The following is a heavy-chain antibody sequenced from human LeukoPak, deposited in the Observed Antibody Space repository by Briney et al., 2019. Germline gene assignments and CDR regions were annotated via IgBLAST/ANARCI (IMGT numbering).Heavy chain of an antibody. J-gene: IGHJ4*02. CDR2: IKKDGSET. V-gene: IGHV3-7*05. CDR3: TGGAGWLTDY. CDR1: GFTFSNYG. Sequence: PGGSLRLSCAASGFTFSNYGMTWVRQAPGKGLEWVANIKKDGSETKYVDSLKGRFTISRDNAKNSVYLQMNSLRAEDTAVYYCTGGAGWLTDYWGQGTLVTVSS. D-gene: IGHD6-19*01.